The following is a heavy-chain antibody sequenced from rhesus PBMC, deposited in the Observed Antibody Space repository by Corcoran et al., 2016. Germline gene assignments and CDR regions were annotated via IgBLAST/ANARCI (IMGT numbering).Heavy chain of an antibody. V-gene: IGHV3-136*01. D-gene: IGHD6-31*01. J-gene: IGHJ4*01. CDR3: TRASIAAAGTFDY. CDR1: GFTFSSYD. CDR2: FSYPCKTQ. Sequence: EVQLVESGGGLVQPGGSLRLSCAASGFTFSSYDMSWVRLAPGKGLEWVSYFSYPCKTQYYADSVKGRFTHARDHAKNSLSLQMSSLRAEDTAVYYCTRASIAAAGTFDYWGQGVLVTVSS.